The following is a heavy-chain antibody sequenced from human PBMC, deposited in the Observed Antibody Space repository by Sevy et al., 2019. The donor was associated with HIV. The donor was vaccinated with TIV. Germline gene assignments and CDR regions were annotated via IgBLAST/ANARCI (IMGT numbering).Heavy chain of an antibody. CDR3: TREDIVLGEDNYYGMDV. CDR1: GFSVSSNY. V-gene: IGHV3-53*01. D-gene: IGHD2-15*01. Sequence: GGSMRLSCVVSGFSVSSNYMSWVRQAPGKGLEWVSNIYSDGRTYYADPVRGRFTISRVTSKNKVYLEMKSLRAEDKAVYYCTREDIVLGEDNYYGMDVWGHGTTVTVSS. J-gene: IGHJ6*02. CDR2: IYSDGRT.